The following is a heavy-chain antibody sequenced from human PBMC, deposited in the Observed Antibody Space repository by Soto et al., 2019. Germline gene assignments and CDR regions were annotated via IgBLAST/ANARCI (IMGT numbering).Heavy chain of an antibody. V-gene: IGHV4-30-2*01. CDR3: ARVSDY. Sequence: PSETLSLTCAVSGGSISSGCYSWSWIRQPQVKGLELIGYNNHSASTYYNPSFKSRVTISVDRSKNQLSLKLSSVTAADTAVYYCARVSDYWGQGTLVNVSS. CDR1: GGSISSGCYS. D-gene: IGHD3-16*02. J-gene: IGHJ4*02. CDR2: NNHSAST.